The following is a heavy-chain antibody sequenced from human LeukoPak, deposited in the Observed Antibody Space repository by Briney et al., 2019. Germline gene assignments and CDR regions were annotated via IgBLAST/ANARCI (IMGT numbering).Heavy chain of an antibody. Sequence: SETLSLTCTVSDNSINSAYYWGWIRQPPGKGLEWIGNFYLSGSTYYNPSLESRVTISVDTSKNQFSLILNSVTAADTAVYYCARGRPGSDSFFDFWGQGTLVTVSS. J-gene: IGHJ4*02. CDR3: ARGRPGSDSFFDF. V-gene: IGHV4-38-2*02. CDR1: DNSINSAYY. D-gene: IGHD1-26*01. CDR2: FYLSGST.